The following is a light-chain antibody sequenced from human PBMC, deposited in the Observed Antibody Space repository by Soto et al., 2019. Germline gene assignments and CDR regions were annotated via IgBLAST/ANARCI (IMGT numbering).Light chain of an antibody. CDR2: DAS. V-gene: IGKV3-11*01. CDR1: QSVNSY. Sequence: EIVLTQSPATLSLSPGERATLSCRASQSVNSYLAWYPRKPGQAPRLLITDASKRATGIPARFSGSGAGTDFTLPMSSLEPEDFAVYDCQHRSTLPRITFAGGTDVQIK. J-gene: IGKJ4*01. CDR3: QHRSTLPRIT.